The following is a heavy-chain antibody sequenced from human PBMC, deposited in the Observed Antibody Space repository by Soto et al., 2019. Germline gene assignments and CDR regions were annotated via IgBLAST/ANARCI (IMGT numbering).Heavy chain of an antibody. V-gene: IGHV1-2*04. J-gene: IGHJ3*02. CDR1: GYTFTGYY. Sequence: QVQLVQSGAEVKKPGASVKVSCKASGYTFTGYYMHWVRQAPGQGLEWMGWINPNSGGTNYAQKFQGWVTMTRDTSISTAYMELSRLRSDDTTVYYCARDLTSSSWQDAFDIWGQWTLVTVSS. D-gene: IGHD6-13*01. CDR2: INPNSGGT. CDR3: ARDLTSSSWQDAFDI.